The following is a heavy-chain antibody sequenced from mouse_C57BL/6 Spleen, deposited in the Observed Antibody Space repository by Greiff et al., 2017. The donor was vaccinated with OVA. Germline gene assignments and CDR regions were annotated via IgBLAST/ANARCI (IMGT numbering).Heavy chain of an antibody. D-gene: IGHD2-1*01. Sequence: QVQLQQPGAELVKPGASVKLSCKASGYTFTSYWMHWVKQRPGQGLEWIGMIHPNSGSTNYNEKFKSKATLTVDKSSSTAYMQLSSLTSEDAAVYDCARDYGNSFAYWGQGTLVTVAA. V-gene: IGHV1-64*01. CDR3: ARDYGNSFAY. J-gene: IGHJ3*01. CDR2: IHPNSGST. CDR1: GYTFTSYW.